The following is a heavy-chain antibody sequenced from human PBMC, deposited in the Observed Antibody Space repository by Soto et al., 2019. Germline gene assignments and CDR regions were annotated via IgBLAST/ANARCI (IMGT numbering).Heavy chain of an antibody. D-gene: IGHD2-15*01. CDR1: GGTFSIYT. CDR2: GSA. J-gene: IGHJ5*02. CDR3: AREGPPDIAWFDP. Sequence: QVQLVQSGAELKKPGSSVKVSCKASGGTFSIYTISWVRQAPGQGIEWMGGSANAAQKFQGRLTVTADESTITVYLELSSLTSEDTAVYYCAREGPPDIAWFDPWGQGTLVSVSS. V-gene: IGHV1-69*01.